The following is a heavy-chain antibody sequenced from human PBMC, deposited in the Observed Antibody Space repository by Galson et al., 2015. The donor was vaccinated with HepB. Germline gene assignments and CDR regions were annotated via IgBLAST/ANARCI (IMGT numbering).Heavy chain of an antibody. CDR1: GYTLTELS. V-gene: IGHV1-24*01. D-gene: IGHD3-22*01. CDR2: FDPEDGET. Sequence: VKVSCKVSGYTLTELSMHWVRQAPGKGLEWMGGFDPEDGETIYAQKFQGRVTMTEDTSTDTAYMELSSLRSEDTAVYYCATPGYKYYDSSGSKMLDAFDIWGQGTMVTVSS. J-gene: IGHJ3*02. CDR3: ATPGYKYYDSSGSKMLDAFDI.